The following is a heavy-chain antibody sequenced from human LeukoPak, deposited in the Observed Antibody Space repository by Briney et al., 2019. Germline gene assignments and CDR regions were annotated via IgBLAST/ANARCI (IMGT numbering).Heavy chain of an antibody. Sequence: ASVKVSCKASGYTFTDYYMHWVRQAPGQGFEWMGWINPNDGDTNYAQKFQGRVTMTRDTSISTAHMGVSRLRSDDTAVYYCARANFLYCSSTTCLFDYWGQGTLITVSS. J-gene: IGHJ4*02. CDR1: GYTFTDYY. V-gene: IGHV1-2*02. CDR3: ARANFLYCSSTTCLFDY. CDR2: INPNDGDT. D-gene: IGHD2-2*01.